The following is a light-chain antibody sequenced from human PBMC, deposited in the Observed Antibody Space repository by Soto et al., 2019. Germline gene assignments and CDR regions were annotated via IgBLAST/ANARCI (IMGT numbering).Light chain of an antibody. Sequence: QSALTQPASVSGSPGQSITISCTGTSSDIGDYNYVSWYQQHPGKAPKLMIYDVSTRPSGVSNRFSGSKSGNTASLTISGLQAEDEADYYCSSYTRSSTLYVVFGGGTKLTVL. V-gene: IGLV2-14*01. CDR2: DVS. CDR1: SSDIGDYNY. CDR3: SSYTRSSTLYVV. J-gene: IGLJ2*01.